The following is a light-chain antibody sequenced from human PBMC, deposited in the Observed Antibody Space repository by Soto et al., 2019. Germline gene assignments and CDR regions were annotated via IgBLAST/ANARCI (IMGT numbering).Light chain of an antibody. CDR2: GAS. V-gene: IGKV3-15*01. CDR1: QNVGRN. CDR3: QYYKNWPWYT. Sequence: EIVMTQSPATLSPSPGETATLSCQASQNVGRNLAWYQQKPGQAPRLLIYGASTRATDFPDRFSGSRSGSDVTVTISSLQSEEFAVYYCQYYKNWPWYTFGQGTRLEIK. J-gene: IGKJ2*01.